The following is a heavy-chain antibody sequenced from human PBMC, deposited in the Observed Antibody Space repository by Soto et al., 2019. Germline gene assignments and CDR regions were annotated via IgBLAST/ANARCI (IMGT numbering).Heavy chain of an antibody. J-gene: IGHJ5*02. D-gene: IGHD3-3*01. CDR1: GYTFTSYD. Sequence: VSVKVSCKASGYTFTSYDINWVRQATGQGLEWMGWMNPNSGNTGYAQKFQGRVTMTRNTSISTAYMELSSLRSEDTAVYYCARLSQRITIFGVVISPPWFDPWGQGTLVTVSS. CDR2: MNPNSGNT. CDR3: ARLSQRITIFGVVISPPWFDP. V-gene: IGHV1-8*01.